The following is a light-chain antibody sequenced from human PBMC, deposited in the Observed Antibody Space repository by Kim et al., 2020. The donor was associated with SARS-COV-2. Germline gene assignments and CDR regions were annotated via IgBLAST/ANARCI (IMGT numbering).Light chain of an antibody. V-gene: IGLV7-43*01. Sequence: QAVVTQEPSLTVSPGGTVTLTCASSTGAVTSGYYPNWFQQKPGQAPRALIYSTSNKNSWTPPRFSGSLLGGKAALTLSGVQPEDEAEYYCLLYYGGGQVFGGGAQLAVL. CDR3: LLYYGGGQV. CDR2: STS. J-gene: IGLJ2*01. CDR1: TGAVTSGYY.